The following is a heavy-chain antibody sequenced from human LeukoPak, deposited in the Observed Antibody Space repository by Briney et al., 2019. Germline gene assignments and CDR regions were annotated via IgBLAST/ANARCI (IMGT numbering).Heavy chain of an antibody. V-gene: IGHV3-11*04. CDR3: VTGKPGPYYYYMDV. CDR1: GFTFRDYY. D-gene: IGHD4-23*01. CDR2: ISSPGTSI. J-gene: IGHJ6*03. Sequence: PGGSLRLSRAASGFTFRDYYMACIRQAPGKGLEWVSHISSPGTSILYADSVRGRFTVSRDNAKNSLHLQMSSLRAEDTAVYYCVTGKPGPYYYYMDVWGKGTTVTVSS.